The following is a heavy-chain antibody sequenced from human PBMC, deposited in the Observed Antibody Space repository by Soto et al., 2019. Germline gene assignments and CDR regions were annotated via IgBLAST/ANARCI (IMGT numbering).Heavy chain of an antibody. Sequence: SQTLSLTCAISGDSFPSTIAAWNWIRRSPSRGLEWLGRTYYRSKWYNDYAVSVKSRITINPDTSKNQFSLQLNSVTPEDTAVYYCARDQSSDSGYVTLCYWGQGTLVTVSS. CDR3: ARDQSSDSGYVTLCY. CDR1: GDSFPSTIAA. CDR2: TYYRSKWYN. V-gene: IGHV6-1*01. J-gene: IGHJ4*02. D-gene: IGHD5-12*01.